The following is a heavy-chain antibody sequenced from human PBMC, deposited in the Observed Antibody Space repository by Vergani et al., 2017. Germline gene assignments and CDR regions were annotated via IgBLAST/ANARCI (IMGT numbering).Heavy chain of an antibody. J-gene: IGHJ4*02. V-gene: IGHV3-23*01. CDR3: ARDPDYYDSSGYYYGLDY. CDR2: ISGSGGGT. CDR1: GFTFSRHA. D-gene: IGHD3-22*01. Sequence: EVQLLESGGDLVQTGGSLRLSCVASGFTFSRHAMNWVRQAPGKGLEWVSAISGSGGGTYYADSVKGRFTISRDNAKNSLYLQMNSLRAEDTAVYYCARDPDYYDSSGYYYGLDYWGQGTLVTVSS.